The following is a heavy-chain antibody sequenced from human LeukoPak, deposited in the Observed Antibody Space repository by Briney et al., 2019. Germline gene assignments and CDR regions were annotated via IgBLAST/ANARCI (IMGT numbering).Heavy chain of an antibody. Sequence: GGSLRLSCAASGFTFSSYSMNWVRQAPGKGLEWVSSISSSSSYIYYADSVKGRFTISRDNAKNSLYLQMNSLRAEDTAVYYCARDHYYDSSGYVAPDYWGQGTLVTVSS. D-gene: IGHD3-22*01. CDR3: ARDHYYDSSGYVAPDY. CDR1: GFTFSSYS. V-gene: IGHV3-21*01. CDR2: ISSSSSYI. J-gene: IGHJ4*02.